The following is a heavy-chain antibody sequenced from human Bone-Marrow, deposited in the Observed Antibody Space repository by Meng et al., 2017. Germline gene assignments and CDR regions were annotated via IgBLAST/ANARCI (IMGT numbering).Heavy chain of an antibody. CDR2: INPKSGDT. D-gene: IGHD6-25*01. CDR1: GYNFPDYY. CDR3: ARDEDISAAGKLFGDY. Sequence: GQRVKSGAEVKKPGASVKVSCKPSGYNFPDYYIHWVRRAPGQRLEWMGRINPKSGDTHYAQKFQARVTMTGDTSISTAYMELSGLRSDDTAMYYCARDEDISAAGKLFGDYWGQGTLVTVSS. V-gene: IGHV1-2*06. J-gene: IGHJ4*02.